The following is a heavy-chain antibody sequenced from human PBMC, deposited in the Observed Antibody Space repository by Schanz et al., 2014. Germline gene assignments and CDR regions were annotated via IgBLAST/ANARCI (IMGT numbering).Heavy chain of an antibody. Sequence: EVQLLESGGGLVEPGGSLRLSCEASGFTFSSYAMSWVRQAPGKGLEWVSAISGSGGSTYYADSVKGRFTISRDNSKNTLYLQMNSLRAEDTAVYYCARDGYSVVVISPTESFDIWGQGTTVTVSS. J-gene: IGHJ3*02. CDR2: ISGSGGST. D-gene: IGHD2-21*01. CDR1: GFTFSSYA. CDR3: ARDGYSVVVISPTESFDI. V-gene: IGHV3-23*01.